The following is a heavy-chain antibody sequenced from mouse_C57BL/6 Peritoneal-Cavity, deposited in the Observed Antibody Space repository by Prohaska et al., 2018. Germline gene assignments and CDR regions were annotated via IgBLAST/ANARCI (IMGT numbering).Heavy chain of an antibody. J-gene: IGHJ1*03. Sequence: QVQLQQPGAELVMPGASVKLSCKASGYTFTSYWMHWVKQRPGQGLEWIGEIDPSDSYTNYNQKFKGKATLTVDKSSSTAYMQLSSLRSEDSAVYYCARGGYYGNPYWYFDVWGTGTTVTVSS. V-gene: IGHV1-69*01. CDR1: GYTFTSYW. D-gene: IGHD2-1*01. CDR2: IDPSDSYT. CDR3: ARGGYYGNPYWYFDV.